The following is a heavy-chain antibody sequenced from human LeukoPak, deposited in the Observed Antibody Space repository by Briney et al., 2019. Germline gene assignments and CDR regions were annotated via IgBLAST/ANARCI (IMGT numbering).Heavy chain of an antibody. J-gene: IGHJ4*02. CDR1: GFTFSSYE. CDR3: SRGSSGWFRLDY. V-gene: IGHV3-73*01. Sequence: GGSLRLSCAASGFTFSSYEMNWVRQASGKGLEWVGRIRSKGNNYATEYAASLKDRFIISRDDSKNTVFLQMIRLKTEDSAVYYCSRGSSGWFRLDYWGQGTLVTVSS. CDR2: IRSKGNNYAT. D-gene: IGHD6-19*01.